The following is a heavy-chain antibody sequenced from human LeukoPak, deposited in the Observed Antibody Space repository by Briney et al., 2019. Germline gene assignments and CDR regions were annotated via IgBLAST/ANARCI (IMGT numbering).Heavy chain of an antibody. Sequence: SETLSLTCAVSGDSITNYYWTWIRQPPGKGLEWIGYMYYSWSTYYNPSLKSRVTISVDTSKGQFSLNLNSVTAADTAVYYCARDRETAAGWDYYYYMDVWGKGTTVTISS. CDR1: GDSITNYY. D-gene: IGHD6-13*01. CDR2: MYYSWST. J-gene: IGHJ6*03. V-gene: IGHV4-59*01. CDR3: ARDRETAAGWDYYYYMDV.